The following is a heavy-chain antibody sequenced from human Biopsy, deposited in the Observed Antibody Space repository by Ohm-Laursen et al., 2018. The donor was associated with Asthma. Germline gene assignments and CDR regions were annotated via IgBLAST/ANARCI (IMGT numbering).Heavy chain of an antibody. V-gene: IGHV1-69*01. Sequence: SSVKVSCKASGDSFSNYAISWVRQAPGQGLEWMGGLIPVLGTPDHAQMFEGRVTITADESRSTAYIELSSLSSEDTAVYYCARGYSGSDRIVYYYSGLEVWGQGTTVTVSS. J-gene: IGHJ6*02. CDR1: GDSFSNYA. CDR3: ARGYSGSDRIVYYYSGLEV. CDR2: LIPVLGTP. D-gene: IGHD5-12*01.